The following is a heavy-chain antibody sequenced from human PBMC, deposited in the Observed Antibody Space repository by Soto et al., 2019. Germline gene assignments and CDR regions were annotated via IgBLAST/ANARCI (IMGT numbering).Heavy chain of an antibody. V-gene: IGHV3-33*01. CDR3: ARDKWELLLDY. CDR1: GFTFSSYG. D-gene: IGHD1-26*01. J-gene: IGHJ4*02. CDR2: IWYDGSNK. Sequence: QVQLVESGGGVVQPGRSLRLSCAASGFTFSSYGMHWVRQAPGKGLEWVAVIWYDGSNKYYADSVKGRFTISRDNSKNTLYLQMNNLRAEDTAVYYCARDKWELLLDYWGQGTLVTVSS.